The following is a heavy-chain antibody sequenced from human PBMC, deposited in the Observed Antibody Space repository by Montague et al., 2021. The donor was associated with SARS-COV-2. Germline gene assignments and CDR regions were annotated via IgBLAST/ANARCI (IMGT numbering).Heavy chain of an antibody. CDR1: GGSFSTYS. J-gene: IGHJ6*03. CDR2: IHHGGST. V-gene: IGHV4-34*01. CDR3: ARPGDGVVPSPILGVGPYYSYYYMDV. D-gene: IGHD3-10*01. Sequence: SETLSLTCAVHGGSFSTYSWNWIRQPPGKGLEWIGEIHHGGSTNYNLSLKSRVTISADTSKNQFSLKLTSVAAADTAVYYCARPGDGVVPSPILGVGPYYSYYYMDVWGKGTTVTVSS.